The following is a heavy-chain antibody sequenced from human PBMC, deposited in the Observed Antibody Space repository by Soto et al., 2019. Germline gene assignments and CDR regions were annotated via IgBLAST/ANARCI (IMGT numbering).Heavy chain of an antibody. CDR2: IIPIFGTA. CDR1: GGTFSSYA. D-gene: IGHD6-19*01. J-gene: IGHJ5*02. V-gene: IGHV1-69*13. CDR3: ARVEYSSGPTVFDP. Sequence: VASVKVSCKASGGTFSSYAISWVRQAPGQGLEWMGGIIPIFGTANYAQKFQGRVTITADESTSTAYMELSSLRSEDTAVYYCARVEYSSGPTVFDPWGQGTLVTVSS.